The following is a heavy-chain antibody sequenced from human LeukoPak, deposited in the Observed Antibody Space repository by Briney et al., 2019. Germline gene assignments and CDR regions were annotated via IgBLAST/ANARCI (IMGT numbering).Heavy chain of an antibody. V-gene: IGHV1-46*01. CDR3: ARGHVGLLWFGELFDWFDP. D-gene: IGHD3-10*01. CDR1: GFTFTNYN. J-gene: IGHJ5*02. Sequence: ASVKVSCKASGFTFTNYNMHWVRQAPGQGLEWMGIINPSGGSTNYAQNFQARVTMTRNTSISTAYMELSSRRSEDTAVYYCARGHVGLLWFGELFDWFDPWGQGTLVTVSS. CDR2: INPSGGST.